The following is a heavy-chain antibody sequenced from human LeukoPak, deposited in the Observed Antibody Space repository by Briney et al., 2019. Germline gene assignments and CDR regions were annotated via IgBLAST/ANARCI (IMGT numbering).Heavy chain of an antibody. V-gene: IGHV4-39*07. CDR2: IYYDRST. CDR3: VRARDIVVVPAADIGDDAFDI. D-gene: IGHD2-2*01. Sequence: SETLSLTCTVSGDSLSSSTYYWGWIRQPPGKGLEWIGNIYYDRSTYYNPSLKSRVTISVDTSKNQFSLKLSSVTAADTAVYYCVRARDIVVVPAADIGDDAFDIWGQGTMVTVSS. J-gene: IGHJ3*02. CDR1: GDSLSSSTYY.